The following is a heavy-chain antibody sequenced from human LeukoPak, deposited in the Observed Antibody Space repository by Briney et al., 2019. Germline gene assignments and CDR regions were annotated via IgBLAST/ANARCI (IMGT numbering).Heavy chain of an antibody. CDR2: ISGSGGST. J-gene: IGHJ5*02. CDR1: GFTFSSYS. CDR3: AKDLVRWFDP. D-gene: IGHD3-10*02. Sequence: GGSLRLSCAASGFTFSSYSMNWVRQAPGKGLEWVSAISGSGGSTYYADSVKGRFTISRDNSKNTLYLQMNSLRAEDTAVYYCAKDLVRWFDPWGQGTLVTVSS. V-gene: IGHV3-23*01.